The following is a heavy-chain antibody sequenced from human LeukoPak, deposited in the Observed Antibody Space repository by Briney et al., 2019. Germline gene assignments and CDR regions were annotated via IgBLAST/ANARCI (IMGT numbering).Heavy chain of an antibody. CDR3: ARDQAGQQLDY. J-gene: IGHJ4*02. CDR2: IWYDGSNK. V-gene: IGHV3-33*01. CDR1: GFTFSSYG. D-gene: IGHD6-13*01. Sequence: PGGSLRLSCAASGFTFSSYGMHWVRQAPGKGLEWAAVIWYDGSNKYYADSVKGRFTISRDNSKNTLYLQMNSLRAEDTAVYYCARDQAGQQLDYWGQGTLVTVSS.